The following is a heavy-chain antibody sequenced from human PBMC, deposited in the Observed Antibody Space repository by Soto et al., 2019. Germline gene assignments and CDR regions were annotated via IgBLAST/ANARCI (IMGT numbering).Heavy chain of an antibody. CDR1: GFVFSDHG. CDR2: ISYDGGNK. J-gene: IGHJ4*02. V-gene: IGHV3-30*18. CDR3: AKEWDAHHNYDY. Sequence: QVQLVESGGGVVQPGRSLRLSCAGSGFVFSDHGIHWVRQAPGKGLEWLAAISYDGGNKYYADSVKGRFTISRDNSENTVYLQMNSLTTEDTAIYYCAKEWDAHHNYDYWGQGTLVTVSS. D-gene: IGHD1-26*01.